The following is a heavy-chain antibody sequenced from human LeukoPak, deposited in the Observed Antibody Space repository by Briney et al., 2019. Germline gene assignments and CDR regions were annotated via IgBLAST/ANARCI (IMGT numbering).Heavy chain of an antibody. CDR3: AREGIWFLDS. D-gene: IGHD3-10*01. CDR1: GFTFSSHW. V-gene: IGHV3-74*01. J-gene: IGHJ4*02. Sequence: GGSLRLSCAASGFTFSSHWMRWVRHAPGKGLVWVSRINGDGTNTPYVDSVKGRFTISRDNVKNTLYLQMNSLRAEDTAVYYCAREGIWFLDSWGEGTLVTVSS. CDR2: INGDGTNT.